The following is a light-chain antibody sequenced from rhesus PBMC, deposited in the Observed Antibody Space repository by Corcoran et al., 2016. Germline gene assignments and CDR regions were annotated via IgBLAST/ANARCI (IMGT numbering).Light chain of an antibody. CDR2: RAS. CDR3: QQHDNSPFT. V-gene: IGKV1-69*01. Sequence: DIQMTQSPSSLSASVGDRVTITCRASQGISNWLAWYQQKPGKAPKLLIYRASNLETGVPSRFSGSGSGTEFTLTISGLQPEDIATYYCQQHDNSPFTFGPGTKLDIK. J-gene: IGKJ3*01. CDR1: QGISNW.